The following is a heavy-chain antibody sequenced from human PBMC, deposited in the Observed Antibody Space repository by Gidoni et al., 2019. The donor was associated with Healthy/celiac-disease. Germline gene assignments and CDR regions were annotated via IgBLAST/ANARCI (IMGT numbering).Heavy chain of an antibody. D-gene: IGHD5-18*01. CDR2: ISYDGSNK. V-gene: IGHV3-30*18. Sequence: SSYGIHWVRQAPGKGLEWVAVISYDGSNKYYADSVKGRFTISRDNSKTTLYLQMNSLRAEDTAVYYCAKERYSYGPIDYWGQGTLVTVSS. CDR3: AKERYSYGPIDY. CDR1: SSYG. J-gene: IGHJ4*02.